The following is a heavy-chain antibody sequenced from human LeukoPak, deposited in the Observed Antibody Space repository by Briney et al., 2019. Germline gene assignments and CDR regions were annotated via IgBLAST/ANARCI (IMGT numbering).Heavy chain of an antibody. J-gene: IGHJ3*02. D-gene: IGHD6-13*01. CDR3: ARYGFSTVWQGGWHAFDI. CDR2: INPTTGDT. V-gene: IGHV1-46*01. Sequence: GASVKVSCKAPGYTFTSYYMHWVRQAPGQGLEWMGIINPTTGDTTYAQKFQGRLTMTRDMSTSTVYMELSSLTSEDTAVFYCARYGFSTVWQGGWHAFDIWGQGTVVTVSS. CDR1: GYTFTSYY.